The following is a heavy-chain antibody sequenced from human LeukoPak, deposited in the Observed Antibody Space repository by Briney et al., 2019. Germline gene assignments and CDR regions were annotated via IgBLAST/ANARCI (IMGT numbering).Heavy chain of an antibody. CDR1: GFTFSNFA. D-gene: IGHD4-17*01. Sequence: GGSLRLSCAASGFTFSNFAMHRVRQAPGKGLEWVAVTSYDGRNKNYADSVKGRFTISRDNSKNTLNLQMNSLRFEDTAVYFCARGGVDYSDLYYFDYWGQGTLVTVSS. V-gene: IGHV3-30*04. CDR3: ARGGVDYSDLYYFDY. CDR2: TSYDGRNK. J-gene: IGHJ4*02.